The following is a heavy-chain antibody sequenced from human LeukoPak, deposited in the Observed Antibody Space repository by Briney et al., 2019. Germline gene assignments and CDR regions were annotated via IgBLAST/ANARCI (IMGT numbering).Heavy chain of an antibody. CDR1: GFTVSGNY. V-gene: IGHV3-66*01. D-gene: IGHD2-2*01. CDR2: IYSGGRA. Sequence: GGSLRLSCAASGFTVSGNYMSWVRQAPGKGLECVSVIYSGGRASYADSVKGRFTISRDNSKNTLYVQMNSLRAEDTAVYYCARDRDCSSISCYNAFDIWGQGTMVTVSS. CDR3: ARDRDCSSISCYNAFDI. J-gene: IGHJ3*02.